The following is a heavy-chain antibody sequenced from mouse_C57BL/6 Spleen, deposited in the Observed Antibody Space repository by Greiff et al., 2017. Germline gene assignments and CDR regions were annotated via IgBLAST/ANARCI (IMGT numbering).Heavy chain of an antibody. CDR1: GYAFSSSW. CDR2: IYPGAGDT. D-gene: IGHD1-1*01. J-gene: IGHJ4*01. Sequence: VQLVESGPELVKPGASVKISCKASGYAFSSSWMNWVKQRPGKGLEWIGRIYPGAGDTNYTGKFKGKATLTADKSSSTAYMQLSSLTSEDSAVYCCARAPLVLPRSMDYWGQGTSVTVSS. V-gene: IGHV1-82*01. CDR3: ARAPLVLPRSMDY.